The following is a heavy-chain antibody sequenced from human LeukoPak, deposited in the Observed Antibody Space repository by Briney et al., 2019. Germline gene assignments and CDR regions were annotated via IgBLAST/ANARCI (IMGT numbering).Heavy chain of an antibody. CDR3: ARGPPNWGFDY. D-gene: IGHD7-27*01. V-gene: IGHV1-8*01. J-gene: IGHJ4*02. CDR1: GDTFTNYD. Sequence: ASVKVSCKASGDTFTNYDINWVRQAAGQGLEWMGWMSPSSGHTGYAQKFQGRVTMTRSTSISTAYMELSSLRSEDTAVYYCARGPPNWGFDYWGQGTLVTVFS. CDR2: MSPSSGHT.